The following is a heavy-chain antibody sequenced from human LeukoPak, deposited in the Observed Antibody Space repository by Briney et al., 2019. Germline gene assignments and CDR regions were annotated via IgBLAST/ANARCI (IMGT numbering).Heavy chain of an antibody. CDR3: AKGATGYCSSTSCLYYFDY. J-gene: IGHJ4*02. V-gene: IGHV3-23*01. CDR2: VTADST. D-gene: IGHD2-2*01. Sequence: GGSLRLSCAASGFTFGTYAMSWVRQAPGKGLEWVSTVTADSTYYADSVKGRFTISRDNSKNTMYLQMDCLRAEDTAVYYCAKGATGYCSSTSCLYYFDYWGQGTLVTVSS. CDR1: GFTFGTYA.